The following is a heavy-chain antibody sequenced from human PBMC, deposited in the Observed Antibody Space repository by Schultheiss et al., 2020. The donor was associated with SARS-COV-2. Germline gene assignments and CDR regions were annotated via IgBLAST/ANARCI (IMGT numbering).Heavy chain of an antibody. Sequence: SETLSLTCAVPGGSISSGGYYWSWIRQYPGKGLEWIGYIYYSGSTYYNPSLKSRVTISVDTSKNQFSLKLSSVTAADTAVYYCARALYDFWSRGGYYGMDVWGQGTTVTVSS. J-gene: IGHJ6*02. V-gene: IGHV4-31*11. CDR1: GGSISSGGYY. D-gene: IGHD3-3*01. CDR2: IYYSGST. CDR3: ARALYDFWSRGGYYGMDV.